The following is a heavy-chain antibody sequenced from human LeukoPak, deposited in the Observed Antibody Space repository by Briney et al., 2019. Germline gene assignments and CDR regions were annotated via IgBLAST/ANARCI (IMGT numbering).Heavy chain of an antibody. V-gene: IGHV5-51*01. CDR2: IYPGDSDT. D-gene: IGHD3-10*01. Sequence: GESLKIYCKGSGYSFTSYWIGLVRQMPGKGLEWMGIIYPGDSDTKCRPTFHGHLTISAAKSITTANLQRSSLKASVTAMYYCARHSGSGDYYNAFDIWGQGTMVTVSS. J-gene: IGHJ3*02. CDR3: ARHSGSGDYYNAFDI. CDR1: GYSFTSYW.